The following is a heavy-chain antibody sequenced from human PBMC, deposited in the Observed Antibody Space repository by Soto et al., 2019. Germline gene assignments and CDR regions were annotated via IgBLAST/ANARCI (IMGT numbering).Heavy chain of an antibody. CDR3: ARLDYGSGKYYFEY. Sequence: PSETLSLTCTVSGGSISSYYWSWMVQNPGKLLEWIGYIYYSGSTNYNPSLKSRVTISVDTSKNQFSLKLSSVTAADTAVYYCARLDYGSGKYYFEYWGQGTLVTVSS. V-gene: IGHV4-59*01. CDR2: IYYSGST. CDR1: GGSISSYY. J-gene: IGHJ4*02. D-gene: IGHD3-10*01.